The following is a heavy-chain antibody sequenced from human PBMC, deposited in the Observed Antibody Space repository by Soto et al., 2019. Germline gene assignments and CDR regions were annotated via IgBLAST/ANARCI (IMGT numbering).Heavy chain of an antibody. J-gene: IGHJ4*02. CDR2: IYYSGST. CDR3: ARDSQYCTNGVCSLDY. V-gene: IGHV4-61*01. D-gene: IGHD2-8*01. CDR1: GGSVSSGSYY. Sequence: SETLSLTCTVSGGSVSSGSYYWSWIRQPPGKGLERIGYIYYSGSTNYNPSLKSRVTISVDTSKNQFSLKLSSVTAADTAVYYCARDSQYCTNGVCSLDYLGQGTLVTVSS.